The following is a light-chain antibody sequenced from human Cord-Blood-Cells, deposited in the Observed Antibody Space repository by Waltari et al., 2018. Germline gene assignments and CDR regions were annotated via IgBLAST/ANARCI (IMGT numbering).Light chain of an antibody. CDR2: WAS. CDR3: QQYYSTPPT. V-gene: IGKV4-1*01. J-gene: IGKJ1*01. Sequence: DTVMTQSPDSLAVSLGARATTNCKSSQSALYSSNNKTYLAWYQQKPGQPPKLLIYWASTRESGVPDRFSGSGSGTDFTLTISSLQAEDVAVYYCQQYYSTPPTFGQGTKVEIK. CDR1: QSALYSSNNKTY.